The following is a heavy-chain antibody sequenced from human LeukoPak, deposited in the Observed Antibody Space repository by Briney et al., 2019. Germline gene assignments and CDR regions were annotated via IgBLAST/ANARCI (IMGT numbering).Heavy chain of an antibody. J-gene: IGHJ4*02. V-gene: IGHV3-23*01. CDR2: ISNSGDAT. Sequence: GGSLRLSCAASGFTFSDYGMSWVRQAPGQGLEWVSTISNSGDATYYADSVRGRFSIPRDNSKKTLFLQMSSLRAEDAAIYYCAKSGPYYFQYWGQGTLVTVSS. CDR1: GFTFSDYG. CDR3: AKSGPYYFQY.